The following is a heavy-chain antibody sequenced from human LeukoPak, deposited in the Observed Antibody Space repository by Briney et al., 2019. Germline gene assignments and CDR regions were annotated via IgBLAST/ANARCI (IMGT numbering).Heavy chain of an antibody. J-gene: IGHJ4*02. D-gene: IGHD2-15*01. CDR2: IYNSGST. V-gene: IGHV4-30-4*01. CDR1: GGSISGGEYH. CDR3: ASYRVGEGGRGY. Sequence: SETLSLTCTVSGGSISGGEYHWSWIRQPPGKGLEWIGYIYNSGSTYYNPPLESRVTISEDTSNNQFSLKVNSVTAADTAVYYCASYRVGEGGRGYWGQGTLVTVSS.